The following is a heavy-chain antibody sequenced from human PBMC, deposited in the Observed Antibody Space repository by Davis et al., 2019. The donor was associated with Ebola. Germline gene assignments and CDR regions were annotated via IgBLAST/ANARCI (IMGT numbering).Heavy chain of an antibody. J-gene: IGHJ4*02. CDR1: GFSFSSYA. CDR2: ISGSGGAT. D-gene: IGHD3-22*01. Sequence: GESLKISCAASGFSFSSYAMSWVRQAPGKGLEWVSAISGSGGATYYADSVKGRFTISRDNSKNSLYLQMNSLRSEDTALYYCGRDSSGSFDYWGQGTLVTVSS. CDR3: GRDSSGSFDY. V-gene: IGHV3-23*01.